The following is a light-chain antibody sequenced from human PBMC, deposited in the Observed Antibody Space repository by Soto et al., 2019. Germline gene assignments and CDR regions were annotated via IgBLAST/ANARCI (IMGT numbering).Light chain of an antibody. Sequence: DIQMTQSLSTLSASVGDRVTITCRASQSISIWLAWYQQKPGKAPKILIYKASSLESGDPSRFSGSGSGTEFTLTISSLQPDDFATYYCQQYSTYTPRTFGQGTKVDIK. CDR3: QQYSTYTPRT. CDR1: QSISIW. V-gene: IGKV1-5*03. J-gene: IGKJ1*01. CDR2: KAS.